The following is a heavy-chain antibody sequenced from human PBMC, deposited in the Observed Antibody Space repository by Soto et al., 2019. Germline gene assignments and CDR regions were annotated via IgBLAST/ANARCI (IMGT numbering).Heavy chain of an antibody. V-gene: IGHV3-11*01. Sequence: QVQLVESGGXXVKPGGSLRLSCVASGFTFSXYYMSWFRQAPGKGLEWVSYTSSGGNVIYSADSMKGRFTISRDNAKNSLYLQVNSLRAEDTAVYYCAREPRDDYMISGGFDYWGQGTLVTVSS. D-gene: IGHD4-4*01. CDR2: TSSGGNVI. CDR3: AREPRDDYMISGGFDY. J-gene: IGHJ4*02. CDR1: GFTFSXYY.